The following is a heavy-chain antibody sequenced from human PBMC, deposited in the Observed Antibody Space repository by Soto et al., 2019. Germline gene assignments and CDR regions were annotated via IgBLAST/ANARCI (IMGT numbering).Heavy chain of an antibody. V-gene: IGHV1-24*01. D-gene: IGHD2-15*01. CDR2: FDPEDGET. CDR3: ATGCSGGSCYSGLQH. J-gene: IGHJ1*01. Sequence: ASVQVSCKVSGYTLTELSMHWVRQAPGKGLEWMGGFDPEDGETIYAQKFQGRVTMTEDTSTDTAYMELSSLRSEDTAVYYCATGCSGGSCYSGLQHWGQGTLVTVSS. CDR1: GYTLTELS.